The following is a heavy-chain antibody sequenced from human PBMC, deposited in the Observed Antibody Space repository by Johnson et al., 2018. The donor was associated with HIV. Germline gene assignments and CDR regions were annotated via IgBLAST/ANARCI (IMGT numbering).Heavy chain of an antibody. J-gene: IGHJ3*02. CDR2: ISYDGSNK. D-gene: IGHD3-10*01. Sequence: VQLMESGGGVVQPGRSLRLSCAVSGFTFSYYAMHWVRQAPGKGLEWVAVISYDGSNKYYADSVKGRFTISRDNSTNTLYLQMTSLRAVGARGAFDIWGQGTMVTVSS. CDR3: I. V-gene: IGHV3-30*04. CDR1: GFTFSYYA.